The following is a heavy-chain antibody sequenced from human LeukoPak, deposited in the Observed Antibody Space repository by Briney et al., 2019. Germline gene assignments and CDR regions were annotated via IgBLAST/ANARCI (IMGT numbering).Heavy chain of an antibody. V-gene: IGHV4-34*01. Sequence: SETLSLTCAVYGGSFSGYYSSWIRQPPGKGLEWIGEINHSGSTNYNPSLKSRVTISVDTSKNQFSLKLSSVTAADTAVYYCARLLRYFDRGMDVWGKGTSVTVSS. CDR2: INHSGST. D-gene: IGHD3-9*01. CDR1: GGSFSGYY. J-gene: IGHJ6*04. CDR3: ARLLRYFDRGMDV.